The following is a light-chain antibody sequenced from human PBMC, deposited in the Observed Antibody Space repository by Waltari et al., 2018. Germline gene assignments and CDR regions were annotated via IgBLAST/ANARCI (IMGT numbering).Light chain of an antibody. J-gene: IGKJ1*01. V-gene: IGKV3-20*01. CDR2: ETS. CDR3: QKYESLPAT. CDR1: QRVGKY. Sequence: EIVLTQSPGTLSLSPGERATLSCRASQRVGKYLAWYQQRPGQAPRLLIYETSRRATGTPDRFTGSGSGTDFSLTISRLEPEDFAVYYCQKYESLPATFGQGTTVEIK.